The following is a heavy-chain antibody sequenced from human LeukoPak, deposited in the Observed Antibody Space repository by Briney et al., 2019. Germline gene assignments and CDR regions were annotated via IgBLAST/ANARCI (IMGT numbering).Heavy chain of an antibody. CDR3: TRQYYYDSSGYYADY. CDR1: GFTFSGSA. J-gene: IGHJ4*02. V-gene: IGHV3-73*01. Sequence: GGSLRLSCAASGFTFSGSAMHWVRQASGKGLEWVGRIRSKANSYATAYAASVKGRFTISRDDSKNTAYPQMNSLKTEDTAVYYCTRQYYYDSSGYYADYWGQGTLVTVSS. CDR2: IRSKANSYAT. D-gene: IGHD3-22*01.